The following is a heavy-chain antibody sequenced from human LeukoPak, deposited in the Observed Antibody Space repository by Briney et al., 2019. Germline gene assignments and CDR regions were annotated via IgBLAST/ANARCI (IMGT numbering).Heavy chain of an antibody. Sequence: PSETLSLTCTVSGGSISSYYWSWIRQPPGKGLEWVSVIYSGGSTYYADSVKGRFAISRDNSKNTLYLQMNSLRAEDTALYYCAKEGLEAYYDSSAYLLDWGQGTLVTVSS. CDR1: GGSISSYY. V-gene: IGHV3-53*01. D-gene: IGHD3-22*01. J-gene: IGHJ4*02. CDR3: AKEGLEAYYDSSAYLLD. CDR2: IYSGGST.